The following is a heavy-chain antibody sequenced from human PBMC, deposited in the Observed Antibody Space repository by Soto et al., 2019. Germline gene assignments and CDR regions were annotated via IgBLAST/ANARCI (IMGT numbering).Heavy chain of an antibody. D-gene: IGHD1-1*01. CDR2: IYATGTT. CDR3: VRDGTKTLRDWFDP. CDR1: GASISGFY. V-gene: IGHV4-4*07. J-gene: IGHJ5*02. Sequence: QVQLQESGPGLVKPSETLSLTCTVSGASISGFYWGWIRKSAGKGLEWIGRIYATGTTDYNPSLKRRVMMSVDTSKKQFSLKLRSVTAADPAVYYCVRDGTKTLRDWFDPWGQGISVTVSS.